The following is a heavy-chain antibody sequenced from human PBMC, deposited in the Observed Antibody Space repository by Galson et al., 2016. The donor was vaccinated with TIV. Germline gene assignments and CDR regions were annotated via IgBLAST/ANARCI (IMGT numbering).Heavy chain of an antibody. Sequence: SLRLSCAASGFTFASYGMHWVRQAPGKGLEWVTLMWYAGSDKYYADSVKGRFTISSDNSKNTLYLQMTSLRAEDTAMYYCGRAFYNNGWFIEYWGQGTLVTVSS. CDR1: GFTFASYG. CDR3: GRAFYNNGWFIEY. CDR2: MWYAGSDK. V-gene: IGHV3-33*01. J-gene: IGHJ4*02. D-gene: IGHD6-19*01.